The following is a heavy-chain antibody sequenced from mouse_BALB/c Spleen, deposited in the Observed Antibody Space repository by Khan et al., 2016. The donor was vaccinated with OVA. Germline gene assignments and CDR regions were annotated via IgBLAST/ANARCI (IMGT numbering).Heavy chain of an antibody. CDR3: TRSGYGNPFAY. CDR1: GYTFSSYY. CDR2: INPNNGGP. Sequence: QVQLQQSGAELVKPGTSVKLSCKASGYTFSSYYMYWVKQRPGQGLEWIGGINPNNGGPNFNEKFKAKATLTVDKSSNTAYMHLSSLTSEDSAVYYCTRSGYGNPFAYWGQGTLVTVSP. V-gene: IGHV1S81*02. J-gene: IGHJ3*01. D-gene: IGHD2-10*02.